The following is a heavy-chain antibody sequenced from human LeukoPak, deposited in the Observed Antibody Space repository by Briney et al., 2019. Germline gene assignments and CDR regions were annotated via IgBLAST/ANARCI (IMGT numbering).Heavy chain of an antibody. J-gene: IGHJ4*02. CDR1: GGTFSSYG. CDR3: ARFAVHRRLTVAGQFGLDY. CDR2: IIPIFGTS. Sequence: VASVKVSCKASGGTFSSYGISWVRQAPGQGLEWMGEIIPIFGTSNYAQKFQGRVTITADESTSTAYMDLSSLRSEDTAVYYCARFAVHRRLTVAGQFGLDYWGQGTLVTVSS. V-gene: IGHV1-69*13. D-gene: IGHD6-19*01.